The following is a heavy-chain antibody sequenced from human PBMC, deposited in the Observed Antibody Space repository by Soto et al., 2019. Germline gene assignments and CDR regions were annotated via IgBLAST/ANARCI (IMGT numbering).Heavy chain of an antibody. CDR2: IYYSGST. Sequence: QVQLQESGPGLVEPSETLSLTCTVSGGSISSDYWSWIRQPPGKGLEWVAYIYYSGSTNYNPSLKSRVTISVDTTKNQFSLRLRSVTAADTAVYYCARTAPLYSYYYYMDVWGKGTTVTVSS. J-gene: IGHJ6*03. CDR1: GGSISSDY. V-gene: IGHV4-59*08. D-gene: IGHD2-21*01. CDR3: ARTAPLYSYYYYMDV.